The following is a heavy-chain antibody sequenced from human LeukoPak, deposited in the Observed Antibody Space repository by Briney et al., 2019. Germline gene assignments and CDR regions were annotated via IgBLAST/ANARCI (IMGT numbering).Heavy chain of an antibody. Sequence: PSETLSLTCSVSGYSISSGYYWGWIRQPPGKGLEWIGSIYHSGSTYYNPSLKSRVTISVDTSKNQFSLKLSSVTAADTAVYYCARGGGVPAAQPNRNDAFDIWGQGTMVTVSS. CDR1: GYSISSGYY. CDR3: ARGGGVPAAQPNRNDAFDI. J-gene: IGHJ3*02. D-gene: IGHD2-2*01. CDR2: IYHSGST. V-gene: IGHV4-38-2*02.